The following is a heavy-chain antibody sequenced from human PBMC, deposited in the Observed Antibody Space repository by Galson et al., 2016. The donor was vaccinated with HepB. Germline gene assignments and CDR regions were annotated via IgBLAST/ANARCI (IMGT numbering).Heavy chain of an antibody. CDR1: GFTFNNYG. J-gene: IGHJ4*02. Sequence: SLRLSCATSGFTFNNYGFHWVRQAPGKGLEWVAVIWYDGSKEFYADYAKGRFTISRDNAKNTLYLQMNSLRAEDTAFYYCATVSGPLDYWGQGTLVTVSS. D-gene: IGHD3-16*01. CDR2: IWYDGSKE. CDR3: ATVSGPLDY. V-gene: IGHV3-33*03.